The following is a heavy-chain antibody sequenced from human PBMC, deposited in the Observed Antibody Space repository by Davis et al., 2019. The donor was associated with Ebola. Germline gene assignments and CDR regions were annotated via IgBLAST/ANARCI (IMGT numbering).Heavy chain of an antibody. J-gene: IGHJ6*02. V-gene: IGHV4-34*01. CDR2: INHNGST. CDR1: GGSLSGYY. Sequence: SETLSLTCAVYGGSLSGYYWSWIRQPPGKGLEWIGEINHNGSTNYNPSLKSRVTISVDTSKNQFSLKLSSVTAADTAVYYCARATTVVHYYGMDVWGQGTTVTVSS. D-gene: IGHD4-23*01. CDR3: ARATTVVHYYGMDV.